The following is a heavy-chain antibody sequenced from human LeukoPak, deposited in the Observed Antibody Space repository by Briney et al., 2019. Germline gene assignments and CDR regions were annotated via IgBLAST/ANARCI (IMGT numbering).Heavy chain of an antibody. CDR3: AREVVVVASTHRYFDY. Sequence: GGSLRLSCAASGFTVSSNYMGWVRQAPGKGLEWVSIIYSGGSTYYADSVKGRFTISRDNSKNTLYLQMNSLRAEDTAVYHCAREVVVVASTHRYFDYWGQGTLVTVSS. J-gene: IGHJ4*02. V-gene: IGHV3-53*01. CDR1: GFTVSSNY. CDR2: IYSGGST. D-gene: IGHD2-15*01.